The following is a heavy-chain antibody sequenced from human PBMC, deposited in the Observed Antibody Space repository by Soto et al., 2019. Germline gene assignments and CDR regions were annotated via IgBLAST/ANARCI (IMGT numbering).Heavy chain of an antibody. CDR3: AKAGDIVVVVAATFDY. V-gene: IGHV3-23*01. Sequence: WVRQAPGKGLEWVSAISGSGGSTYYTDSVKGRFTISRDNSKNTLYLQMNSLRAEDTAVYYCAKAGDIVVVVAATFDYWGQGALVTVSS. CDR2: ISGSGGST. J-gene: IGHJ4*02. D-gene: IGHD2-15*01.